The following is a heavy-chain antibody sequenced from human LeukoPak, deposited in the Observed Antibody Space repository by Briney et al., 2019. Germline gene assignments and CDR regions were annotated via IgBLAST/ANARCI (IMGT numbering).Heavy chain of an antibody. J-gene: IGHJ4*02. CDR3: ARESILTGYY. D-gene: IGHD3-9*01. CDR1: IDSFSNYH. CDR2: VNESGGT. Sequence: PSETLSLTCAVYIDSFSNYHWNWIRQTPAKGMKWIGEVNESGGTNISPSLRSRVILSVDTSKNQFSLKLISVTVADTAIYYCARESILTGYYWGQGTLVTVSS. V-gene: IGHV4-34*01.